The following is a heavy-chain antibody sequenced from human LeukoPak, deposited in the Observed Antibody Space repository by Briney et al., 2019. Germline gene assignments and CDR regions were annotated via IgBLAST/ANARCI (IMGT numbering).Heavy chain of an antibody. J-gene: IGHJ4*02. V-gene: IGHV4-59*01. CDR1: GGSISSYY. Sequence: KTSETLSLTCTVSGGSISSYYWSWIRQPPGKGLEWIGYIYYSGSTNYNPSLKSRVTISVDTSKNQFSLKLSSVTAADTAVYYCARGITTGYYDYWGQGTLVTVSS. CDR3: ARGITTGYYDY. CDR2: IYYSGST. D-gene: IGHD3-9*01.